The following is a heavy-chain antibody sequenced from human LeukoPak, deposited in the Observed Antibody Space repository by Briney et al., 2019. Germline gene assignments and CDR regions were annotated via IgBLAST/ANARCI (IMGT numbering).Heavy chain of an antibody. CDR2: IWYDGSNK. Sequence: GGSLRLSCAASGFTFSSYGMHWVRQAPGKGLEWVAVIWYDGSNKYYADSVKGRFTISRDNSKNTLYLQMNSLRAEDAAVYYCARSFQLWPSGDDYWGQGTLVTVSS. D-gene: IGHD5-18*01. CDR3: ARSFQLWPSGDDY. CDR1: GFTFSSYG. V-gene: IGHV3-33*01. J-gene: IGHJ4*02.